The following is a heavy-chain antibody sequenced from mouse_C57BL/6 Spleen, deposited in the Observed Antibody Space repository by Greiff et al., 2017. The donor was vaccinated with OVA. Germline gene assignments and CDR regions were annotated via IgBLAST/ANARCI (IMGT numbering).Heavy chain of an antibody. J-gene: IGHJ1*03. Sequence: VQLKESGPGLVKPSQTVFLTCTVTGISITTGNYRWSWIRQFPGNNLEWIGYIYYSGTITYNPSLTSRTTITRDTPKNQFFLEMNSLTAEDTATYYCARDEWYFDVWGTGTTVTVSS. CDR3: ARDEWYFDV. V-gene: IGHV3-5*01. CDR2: IYYSGTI. CDR1: GISITTGNYR.